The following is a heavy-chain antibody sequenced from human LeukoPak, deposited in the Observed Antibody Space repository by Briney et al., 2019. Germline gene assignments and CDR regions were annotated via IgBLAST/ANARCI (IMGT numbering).Heavy chain of an antibody. J-gene: IGHJ1*01. CDR2: ITGSGGST. D-gene: IGHD3-10*01. V-gene: IGHV3-23*01. CDR3: AKDDGYVLPEYFQH. Sequence: GGSLRLSCAASGFTFSSYAMSWVRQAPGKGLEWVSAITGSGGSTYYADSVKGRFTISRDNSKNTLYLQMNGLRAEDTAVYYCAKDDGYVLPEYFQHWGQGTLVTVSS. CDR1: GFTFSSYA.